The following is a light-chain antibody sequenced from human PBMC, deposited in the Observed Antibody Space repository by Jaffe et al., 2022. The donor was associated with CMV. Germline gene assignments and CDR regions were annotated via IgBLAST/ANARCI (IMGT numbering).Light chain of an antibody. CDR1: NLRHYY. V-gene: IGLV3-19*01. CDR2: GVN. J-gene: IGLJ3*02. CDR3: SSRDSSGSHRGV. Sequence: SELTQDPAVSVALGQTVTITCQGDNLRHYYVGWYQQRPGQAPVLVFYGVNNRPSGIPDRFSGSSSGDTASLTIAGAQAEDEADYYCSSRDSSGSHRGVFGGGTKLTVL.